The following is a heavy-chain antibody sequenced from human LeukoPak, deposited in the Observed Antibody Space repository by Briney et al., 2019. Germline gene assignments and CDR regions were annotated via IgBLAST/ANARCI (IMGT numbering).Heavy chain of an antibody. CDR1: GGSISSGGYS. J-gene: IGHJ4*02. D-gene: IGHD3-22*01. CDR3: ARGSHYDSSGYYFDY. CDR2: IYHSGST. V-gene: IGHV4-30-2*01. Sequence: PSETQSLTCAVSGGSISSGGYSWSWIRQPPGKGLEWIGYIYHSGSTYYNPSLKSRVTISVDRSKNQFSLKLSSVTAADTAVYYCARGSHYDSSGYYFDYWGQGTLVTVSS.